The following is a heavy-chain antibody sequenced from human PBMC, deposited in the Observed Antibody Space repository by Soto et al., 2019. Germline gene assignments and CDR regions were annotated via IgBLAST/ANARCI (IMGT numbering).Heavy chain of an antibody. J-gene: IGHJ6*02. CDR2: INPNSGGT. D-gene: IGHD3-10*01. Sequence: GASVKVSCKASGYTFTGYYMHWVRQAPGQGLEWMGWINPNSGGTNYAQKFQGWVTMTRDTSISTAYMELSRLRSDDTAVYYCARVGNNYYGSGSYYNDGYYGMDVRGQGTTVTVSS. CDR1: GYTFTGYY. CDR3: ARVGNNYYGSGSYYNDGYYGMDV. V-gene: IGHV1-2*04.